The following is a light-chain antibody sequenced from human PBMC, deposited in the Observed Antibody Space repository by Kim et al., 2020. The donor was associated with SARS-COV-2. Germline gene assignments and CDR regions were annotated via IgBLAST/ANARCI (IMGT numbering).Light chain of an antibody. J-gene: IGLJ3*02. CDR2: EDN. CDR3: QSYDGSKWV. Sequence: GKTATISGSGSSDNMASNFVQWYQQSPGSTPTTVIYEDNQRPSGVPDRFSGSIYSSSNSASLTMSGVKTEAEADYYCQSYDGSKWVFGGGTQLTVL. CDR1: SDNMASNF. V-gene: IGLV6-57*02.